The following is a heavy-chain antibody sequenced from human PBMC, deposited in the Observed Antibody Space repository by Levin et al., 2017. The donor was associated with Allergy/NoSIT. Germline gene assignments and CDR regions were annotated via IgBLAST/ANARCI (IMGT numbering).Heavy chain of an antibody. Sequence: SCTGSGFTFGDYAMSWVRQAPGKGLEWVGFIRNKAHGGTTEYAASVKGRLTISRDDSKSIAYLQMNSLKTEDTAVYFCARGGTTNYDYNWGSYRDGYFDYWGQGTLVTVSS. CDR2: IRNKAHGGTT. CDR1: GFTFGDYA. J-gene: IGHJ4*02. CDR3: ARGGTTNYDYNWGSYRDGYFDY. D-gene: IGHD3-16*02. V-gene: IGHV3-49*04.